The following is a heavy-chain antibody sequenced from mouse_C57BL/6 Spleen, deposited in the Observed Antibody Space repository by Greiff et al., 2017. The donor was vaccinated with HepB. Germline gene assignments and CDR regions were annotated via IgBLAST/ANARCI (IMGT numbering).Heavy chain of an antibody. V-gene: IGHV1-62-2*01. Sequence: QVQLQQSGAELVKPGASVKLSCKASGYTFTEYTIHWVKQRSGQGLEWIGWFYPGSGSIKYNEKFKDKATLTADKSSSTVNMERSRLTSEDSAVYFCARHEAPFYYGSSFLDYWGQGTTLTVSS. CDR1: GYTFTEYT. CDR2: FYPGSGSI. J-gene: IGHJ2*01. D-gene: IGHD1-1*01. CDR3: ARHEAPFYYGSSFLDY.